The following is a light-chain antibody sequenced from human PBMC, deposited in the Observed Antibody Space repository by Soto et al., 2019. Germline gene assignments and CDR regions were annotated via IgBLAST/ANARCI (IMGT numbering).Light chain of an antibody. V-gene: IGKV3-20*01. CDR3: QLYGSSPIT. CDR1: QSVSSSY. CDR2: GAS. Sequence: DMVLTQSPGTLSLSPGERAILSCRASQSVSSSYLAWYQQKPGQAPRLLIYGASSRATGIPDRFSGSGSGTDFTLTISRLEPDDFAVYCCQLYGSSPITFGRGTRLEIK. J-gene: IGKJ5*01.